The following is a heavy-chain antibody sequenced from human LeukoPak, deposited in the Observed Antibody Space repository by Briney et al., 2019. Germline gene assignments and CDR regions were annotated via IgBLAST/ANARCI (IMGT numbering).Heavy chain of an antibody. D-gene: IGHD3-16*01. J-gene: IGHJ4*02. CDR1: GFTFSSYA. CDR2: ISYDGSNK. V-gene: IGHV3-30*14. Sequence: GGSLRLSCAASGFTFSSYAMHWVRQAPGKGLEWVAVISYDGSNKYYADSVKGRFTISRDSSKNTLYLQMNSLRVEDTAVYYCAKGGWGTVLDYWGQGTLVTVSP. CDR3: AKGGWGTVLDY.